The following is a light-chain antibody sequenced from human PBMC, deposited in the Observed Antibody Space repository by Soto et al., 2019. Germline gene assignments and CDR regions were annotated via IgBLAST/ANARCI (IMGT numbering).Light chain of an antibody. CDR1: QSISNN. CDR2: GAS. CDR3: QQYSNWPRT. V-gene: IGKV3-15*01. J-gene: IGKJ1*01. Sequence: EIVMTQSPATLSVSPGERATLSCRAGQSISNNLAWHQQKPGQAPRLLIYGASTRATGIPARFTGSGSGTEFTLTISSLQSEDFAVYYCQQYSNWPRTFGQGTKVEIK.